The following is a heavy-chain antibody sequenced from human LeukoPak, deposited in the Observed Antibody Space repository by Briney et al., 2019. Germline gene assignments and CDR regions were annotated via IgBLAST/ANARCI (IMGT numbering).Heavy chain of an antibody. V-gene: IGHV3-23*01. J-gene: IGHJ3*02. D-gene: IGHD3-10*01. CDR1: GFTFTSDA. Sequence: GGSLTLSCAASGFTFTSDAMSWVRQAPGEWLGWVAAIIGSGGSTYYADSVKGRFTISRDNSKNTLWLQMNSLRAEHTAITYCAKYLTVRFGEPRDAFDIWGQGTMVTVSS. CDR2: IIGSGGST. CDR3: AKYLTVRFGEPRDAFDI.